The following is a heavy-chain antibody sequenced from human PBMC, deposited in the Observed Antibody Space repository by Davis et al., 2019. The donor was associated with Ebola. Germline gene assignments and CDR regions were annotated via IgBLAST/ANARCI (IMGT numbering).Heavy chain of an antibody. D-gene: IGHD3-3*01. CDR1: RFTFSSYS. V-gene: IGHV3-21*01. CDR3: ASFKIFGVVYEH. J-gene: IGHJ1*01. Sequence: GESLKISCAASRFTFSSYSMNWVRQAPGKGLEWVSSISSSSSYIYYADSVKGRFTISRDNAKNSLYLQMNSLRAEDTAVYYCASFKIFGVVYEHWGQGTLVTVSS. CDR2: ISSSSSYI.